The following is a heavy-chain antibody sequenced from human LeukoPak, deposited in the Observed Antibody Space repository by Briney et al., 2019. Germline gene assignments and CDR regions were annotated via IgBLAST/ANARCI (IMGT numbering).Heavy chain of an antibody. CDR2: IYTSGST. Sequence: SETLSLTCTVSGDSISSGSYYWSWIRQPAGKGLEWIGRIYTSGSTNYNPSLKSRVTISVDTSKNQFSLKLSSVTAADTAVYYCARAAEWLPPADAFDTWGQGTMVTVSS. J-gene: IGHJ3*02. V-gene: IGHV4-61*02. CDR1: GDSISSGSYY. CDR3: ARAAEWLPPADAFDT. D-gene: IGHD5-18*01.